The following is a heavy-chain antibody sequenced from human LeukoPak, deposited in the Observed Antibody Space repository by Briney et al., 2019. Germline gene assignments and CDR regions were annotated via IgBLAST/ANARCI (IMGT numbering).Heavy chain of an antibody. Sequence: SETPSPTCSVSGGSLSSFYWSWIREPPGEGLGWIGYIYYTGRTNYNPSLKSRVTISVDTSKNQFSLNLSSVTAADTAVYYCAKIASSGTRFDCWGQGTLLTVSS. CDR2: IYYTGRT. D-gene: IGHD6-13*01. J-gene: IGHJ4*02. CDR3: AKIASSGTRFDC. CDR1: GGSLSSFY. V-gene: IGHV4-59*01.